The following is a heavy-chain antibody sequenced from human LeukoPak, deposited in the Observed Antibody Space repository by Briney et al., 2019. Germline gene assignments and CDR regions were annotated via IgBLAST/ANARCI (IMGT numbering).Heavy chain of an antibody. CDR2: IYYSGST. CDR1: GGSISGYY. J-gene: IGHJ3*02. D-gene: IGHD2-2*01. CDR3: ARVSCSSTSCPRKDAFDI. V-gene: IGHV4-59*01. Sequence: TSETLSLTCTVSGGSISGYYWSWIRQPPGKGLEWIGYIYYSGSTNYNPSLKSRVTISVDTSESQFSLKLSSVTAADTAVYYCARVSCSSTSCPRKDAFDIWGRGTMVTVSS.